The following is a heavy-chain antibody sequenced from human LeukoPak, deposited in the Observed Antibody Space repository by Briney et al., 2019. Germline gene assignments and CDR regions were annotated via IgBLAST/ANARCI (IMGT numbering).Heavy chain of an antibody. D-gene: IGHD6-6*01. J-gene: IGHJ4*02. V-gene: IGHV3-9*01. Sequence: PGGSLGLSCAASGFTFDDYAMHWVRQAPGKGLEWVSGISWNSGSIGYADSVKGRFTISRDNAKNSLYLQMNSLRAEDTAVYYCAKGIAARYHYFDYWGQGTLVTVSS. CDR2: ISWNSGSI. CDR3: AKGIAARYHYFDY. CDR1: GFTFDDYA.